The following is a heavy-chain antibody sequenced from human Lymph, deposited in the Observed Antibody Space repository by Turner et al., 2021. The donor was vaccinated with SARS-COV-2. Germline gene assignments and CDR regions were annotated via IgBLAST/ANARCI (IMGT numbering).Heavy chain of an antibody. CDR1: GGTFSTYV. Sequence: QVQLVQSGATVTKPGSSVKVSCKASGGTFSTYVISWVRQAPGQGREGMGWIIPILCIGNYAQKFPGRGTITADKSTSKDYMELSRLRLEDTAGDKCARRHSGNYDGFDIWGQGTMVTVSS. V-gene: IGHV1-69*10. J-gene: IGHJ3*02. D-gene: IGHD1-26*01. CDR2: IIPILCIG. CDR3: ARRHSGNYDGFDI.